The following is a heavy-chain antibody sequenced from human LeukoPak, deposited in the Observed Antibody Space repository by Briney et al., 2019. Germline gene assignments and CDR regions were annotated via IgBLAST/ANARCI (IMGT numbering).Heavy chain of an antibody. J-gene: IGHJ4*02. CDR1: GFTFSSYA. V-gene: IGHV3-23*01. D-gene: IGHD6-13*01. CDR3: ANGAAAAGDDY. Sequence: GGSLRLSCAASGFTFSSYAMSWVRQAPGKGLEWVSTISGSGSSTYYADSVKGRFTISRDNSKNTLYLQMNSLRAEDTAVYYCANGAAAAGDDYWGQGTLVTVSS. CDR2: ISGSGSST.